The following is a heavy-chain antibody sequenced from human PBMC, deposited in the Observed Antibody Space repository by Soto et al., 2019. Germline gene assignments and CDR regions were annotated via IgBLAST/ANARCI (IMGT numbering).Heavy chain of an antibody. J-gene: IGHJ4*02. CDR3: TKDFALYSGYGD. CDR2: IKSKTDGGTT. V-gene: IGHV3-15*01. Sequence: EVQLVESGGGLVKPGGTLSLSCAASGFTFSNAWMSWVRQAPRKGLEWVGRIKSKTDGGTTDYAAPVKGRFTISRDDSKNTLYLQMNSLKTEDTAVYYCTKDFALYSGYGDWGQGTLVTVSS. D-gene: IGHD5-12*01. CDR1: GFTFSNAW.